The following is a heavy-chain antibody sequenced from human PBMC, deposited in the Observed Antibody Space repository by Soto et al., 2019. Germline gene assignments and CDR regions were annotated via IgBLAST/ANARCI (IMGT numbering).Heavy chain of an antibody. CDR3: PRQYSSPSGYYYGVDV. V-gene: IGHV5-51*01. CDR1: GYRFTSYW. CDR2: IYPGDSET. Sequence: PGESLKISCKASGYRFTSYWIGWVRQMPGKGLERMGIIYPGDSETRYSPSFQGQVTISADKSISTAYLQWSSLKASDTAMYYCPRQYSSPSGYYYGVDVLGQGGTVTVSS. D-gene: IGHD6-19*01. J-gene: IGHJ6*02.